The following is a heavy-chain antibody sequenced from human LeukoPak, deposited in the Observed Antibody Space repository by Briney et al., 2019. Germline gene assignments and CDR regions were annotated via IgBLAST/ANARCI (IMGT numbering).Heavy chain of an antibody. CDR1: GFTFSDHY. J-gene: IGHJ4*02. Sequence: PGGSLRLSCAASGFTFSDHYMNWIRQAPGKGLEWVSYISSSGSPIYYADSVKGRFTISRDNAKNSLYLQMNSLRAEDTAVYYCARESPGIAAAGLRFWGQGTLVTVSS. CDR2: ISSSGSPI. D-gene: IGHD6-13*01. V-gene: IGHV3-11*01. CDR3: ARESPGIAAAGLRF.